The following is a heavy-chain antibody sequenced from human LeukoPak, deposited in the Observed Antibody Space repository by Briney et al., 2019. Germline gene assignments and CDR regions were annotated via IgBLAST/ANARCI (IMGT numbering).Heavy chain of an antibody. CDR3: ARGPINSFSSGWEFDY. CDR2: ISSSSSTI. CDR1: GFTFSSYS. V-gene: IGHV3-48*01. J-gene: IGHJ4*02. Sequence: GGSLRLSCAASGFTFSSYSMSWVRQAPGKGLEWVSYISSSSSTIYYADSVKGRFTISRDNAKNSLYLQMNSLRAEDTAVYYCARGPINSFSSGWEFDYWGQGTLVTVSS. D-gene: IGHD6-19*01.